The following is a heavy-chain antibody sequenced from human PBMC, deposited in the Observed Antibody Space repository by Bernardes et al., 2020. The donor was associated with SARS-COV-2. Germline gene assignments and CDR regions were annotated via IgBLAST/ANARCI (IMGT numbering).Heavy chain of an antibody. CDR1: GYTLTELS. Sequence: ASVKVSCKVSGYTLTELSMHWVRQGPGKGLEWMGGFDPEDGETIYAQKFQGRVTMTEDTFTDTAYMELSSLRSEDTAVYYCATRPDYYGSGNFYNYYGMDVWGKGTTVTVSS. V-gene: IGHV1-24*01. J-gene: IGHJ6*04. D-gene: IGHD3-10*01. CDR2: FDPEDGET. CDR3: ATRPDYYGSGNFYNYYGMDV.